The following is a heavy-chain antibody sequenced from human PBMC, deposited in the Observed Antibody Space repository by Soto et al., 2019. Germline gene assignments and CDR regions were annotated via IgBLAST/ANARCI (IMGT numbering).Heavy chain of an antibody. J-gene: IGHJ5*02. D-gene: IGHD3-16*02. Sequence: PSETLSLTCTLSGGSVSTSDYYWGWIRQPPGKGLEWIGSIYYSGHTYFNVSLKSRVSISIDTSKHQFSLTLRSMTAADTAIYYCAGNRGISAADTQGWFDPWGQGTLVTVSS. CDR1: GGSVSTSDYY. CDR3: AGNRGISAADTQGWFDP. V-gene: IGHV4-39*01. CDR2: IYYSGHT.